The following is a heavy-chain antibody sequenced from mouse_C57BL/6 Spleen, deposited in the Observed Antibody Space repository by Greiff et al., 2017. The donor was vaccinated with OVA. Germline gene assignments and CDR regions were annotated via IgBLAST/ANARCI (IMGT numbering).Heavy chain of an antibody. CDR3: ARDGYYPYYAMDY. D-gene: IGHD2-3*01. Sequence: QVHVKQSGAELVRPGTSVKVSCKASGYAFTNYLIEWVKQRPGQGLEWIGEINPGSGGTNYNEKFKGKATLTADKSSSTAYMQLSSLTSEDSAVYVCARDGYYPYYAMDYWGQGTTVTVSS. CDR1: GYAFTNYL. CDR2: INPGSGGT. J-gene: IGHJ4*01. V-gene: IGHV1-54*01.